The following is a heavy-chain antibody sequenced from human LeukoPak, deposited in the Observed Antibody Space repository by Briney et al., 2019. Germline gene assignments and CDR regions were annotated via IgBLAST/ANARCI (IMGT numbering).Heavy chain of an antibody. CDR3: GRDRGFGQADV. J-gene: IGHJ6*04. CDR1: GFTFSSYW. Sequence: PGGSLRLSCAASGFTFSSYWMSWLRQAPGKGLEGVANIKQDGSEKYYVDSVKGRFTISRDNAKNSLYLQMNSLRAEDTAVYYCGRDRGFGQADVWGKGTTVTVSS. V-gene: IGHV3-7*01. CDR2: IKQDGSEK. D-gene: IGHD3-10*01.